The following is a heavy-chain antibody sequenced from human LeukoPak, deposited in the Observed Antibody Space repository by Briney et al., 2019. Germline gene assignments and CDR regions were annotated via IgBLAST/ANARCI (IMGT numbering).Heavy chain of an antibody. D-gene: IGHD5-18*01. Sequence: PGGSLRLPCAASGFTFSNYGMSWVRQAPGKGLEWVSAISGSGGSTYYADSVKGRFTISRDNSRNTVYLQMNSLRAEDTAVYYCAKETGDSYGKYYFDYWGQGTLVTVSS. CDR1: GFTFSNYG. CDR3: AKETGDSYGKYYFDY. J-gene: IGHJ4*02. CDR2: ISGSGGST. V-gene: IGHV3-23*01.